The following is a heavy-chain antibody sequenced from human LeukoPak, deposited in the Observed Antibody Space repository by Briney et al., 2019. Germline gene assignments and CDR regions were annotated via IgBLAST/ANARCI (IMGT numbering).Heavy chain of an antibody. Sequence: GRSLRLSCAVSGFTLSNYGMHWFRQAPGKGLEWVAIIWYDGSHIHYADSVKGRFTISRDNSKNTLYLQMNSLRAEDTAVYYCAKDRSGSYSQGLDYWGQGTLVTVSS. CDR1: GFTLSNYG. D-gene: IGHD1-26*01. CDR2: IWYDGSHI. V-gene: IGHV3-33*06. CDR3: AKDRSGSYSQGLDY. J-gene: IGHJ4*02.